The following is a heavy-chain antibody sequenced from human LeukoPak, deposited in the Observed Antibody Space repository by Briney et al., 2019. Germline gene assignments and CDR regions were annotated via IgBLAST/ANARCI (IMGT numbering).Heavy chain of an antibody. D-gene: IGHD3-10*01. CDR2: INAGNGNT. V-gene: IGHV1-3*01. CDR1: GYTFTSYA. CDR3: ARDSDYYGSGSYSFDY. J-gene: IGHJ4*02. Sequence: ASVKVSCKASGYTFTSYAMHWVRQAPGQRLEWVGWINAGNGNTKYSQKFQGRVTITRDTSASTAYMELSSLRSEDTAVYYCARDSDYYGSGSYSFDYWGQGTLVTVSS.